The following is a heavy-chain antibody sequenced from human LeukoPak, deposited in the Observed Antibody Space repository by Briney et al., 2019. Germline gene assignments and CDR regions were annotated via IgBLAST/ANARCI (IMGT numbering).Heavy chain of an antibody. CDR2: IYYSGST. CDR1: GGSISSSSYY. V-gene: IGHV4-39*07. J-gene: IGHJ5*02. D-gene: IGHD5-24*01. Sequence: SETLSLTCTVSGGSISSSSYYWGWIRQPPGKGLEWIGSIYYSGSTYYNPSLKSRVTISVDTSKNQFSLKLSSVTAADTAVYYCARDSYNPPFDPWGQGTLVTVSS. CDR3: ARDSYNPPFDP.